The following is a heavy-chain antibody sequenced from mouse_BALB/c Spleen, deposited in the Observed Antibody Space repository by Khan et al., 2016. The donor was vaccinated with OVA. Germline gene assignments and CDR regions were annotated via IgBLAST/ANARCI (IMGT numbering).Heavy chain of an antibody. CDR3: ARRTTGYTIDY. J-gene: IGHJ4*01. D-gene: IGHD2-14*01. CDR1: GYTFTSNT. CDR2: INPRSGYT. Sequence: QVQLKQSGAGLARPGASVRMSCKASGYTFTSNTMHWVKQRPGQGLEWIGYINPRSGYTNYNQNFKDKATLTADKSSSTAYMQLSSLTSEYSAVYYCARRTTGYTIDYWGQGTSVTVSS. V-gene: IGHV1-4*01.